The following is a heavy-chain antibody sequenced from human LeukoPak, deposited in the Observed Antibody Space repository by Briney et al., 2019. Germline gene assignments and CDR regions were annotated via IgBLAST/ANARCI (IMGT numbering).Heavy chain of an antibody. Sequence: SETLSLTCSASCGSISSYYWSWLRQPPAKGLEWSGYLYYSGSTNYNPSLKRRVTISVDTSKIQFSLKLSSVTAADAAVYYCASWEMGNWFDPWGRETMVIVSS. J-gene: IGHJ5*02. CDR3: ASWEMGNWFDP. D-gene: IGHD5-24*01. V-gene: IGHV4-59*01. CDR1: CGSISSYY. CDR2: LYYSGST.